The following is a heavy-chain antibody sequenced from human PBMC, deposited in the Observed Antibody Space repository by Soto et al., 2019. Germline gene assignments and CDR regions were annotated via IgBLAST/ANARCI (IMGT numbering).Heavy chain of an antibody. CDR2: ISYDGSNK. CDR3: AKVPWYSSSSGGFDY. V-gene: IGHV3-30*18. D-gene: IGHD6-6*01. Sequence: GGSLRLSCAASGFTFSSYGMHWVRQAPGKGLEWEAVISYDGSNKYYADSVKGRFTISRDNSKNTLYLQMNSLGAEDTAVYYCAKVPWYSSSSGGFDYWGQGTLVTVSS. CDR1: GFTFSSYG. J-gene: IGHJ4*02.